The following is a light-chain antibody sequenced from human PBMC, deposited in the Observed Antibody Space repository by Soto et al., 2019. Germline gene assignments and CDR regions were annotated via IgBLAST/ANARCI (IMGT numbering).Light chain of an antibody. CDR3: QQYITYSRT. V-gene: IGKV1-5*01. CDR2: DAS. Sequence: DIQMTQSPPTLSASVGDRVTITCLASQTIVTWLAWYQQKPGKAPKLLIYDASTLEGGVPSRFSGSGSGTDFTLTISSLQPADFATYYCQQYITYSRTFGQGTKVDIK. J-gene: IGKJ1*01. CDR1: QTIVTW.